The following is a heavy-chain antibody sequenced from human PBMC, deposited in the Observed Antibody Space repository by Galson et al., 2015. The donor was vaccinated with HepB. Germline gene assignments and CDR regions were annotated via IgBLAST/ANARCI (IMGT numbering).Heavy chain of an antibody. D-gene: IGHD1-7*01. V-gene: IGHV3-48*01. CDR3: ARDKLSGY. CDR1: GFTFSSYS. CDR2: ISSSSSTI. J-gene: IGHJ4*02. Sequence: SLRLSCAASGFTFSSYSMNWVRQAPGKGLEWVSYISSSSSTICYADSVKGRFTISRDNAKNSLYLQMNSLRAEDTAVYYCARDKLSGYWGQGTLVTVSS.